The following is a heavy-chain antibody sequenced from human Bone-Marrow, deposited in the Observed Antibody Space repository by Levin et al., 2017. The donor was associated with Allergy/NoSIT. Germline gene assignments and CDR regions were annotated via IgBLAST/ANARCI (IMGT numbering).Heavy chain of an antibody. Sequence: SETLSLTCTISGGSISSESYTWDWLRQPAGKGLEWIGRLYASGSTKNNPSLKVRVTISLATSKNQFSLEVNSVTAADTAVYYCARETLVRGVLGRRYYYIDVWGKGTTVTVSS. CDR2: LYASGST. D-gene: IGHD3-10*01. CDR1: GGSISSESYT. V-gene: IGHV4-61*02. CDR3: ARETLVRGVLGRRYYYIDV. J-gene: IGHJ6*03.